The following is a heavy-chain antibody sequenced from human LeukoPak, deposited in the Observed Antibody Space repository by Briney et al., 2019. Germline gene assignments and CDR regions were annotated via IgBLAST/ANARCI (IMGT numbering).Heavy chain of an antibody. D-gene: IGHD4-17*01. V-gene: IGHV4-34*01. J-gene: IGHJ4*02. CDR2: INHSGST. CDR1: GGSFSGYY. CDR3: ARLRGHYGDYDY. Sequence: PSETLSLTCAVYGGSFSGYYWSWIRQPPGKGLEWIGEINHSGSTNYNPSLKSRVTISVDTSKNQFSLKLSSVTAADTAVYYCARLRGHYGDYDYWGQGTLVTVSS.